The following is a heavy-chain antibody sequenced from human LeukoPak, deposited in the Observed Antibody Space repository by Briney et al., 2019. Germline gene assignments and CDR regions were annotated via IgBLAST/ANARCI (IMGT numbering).Heavy chain of an antibody. CDR3: AKEDMITFGGVIVD. D-gene: IGHD3-16*02. Sequence: GGSLRLSCAASGFTFDDYAMHWVRQAPGKGLEWVSGISWNSGSIGYADSVKGRFTISRDNAKNSLYLQMNSLRAEDTALYYCAKEDMITFGGVIVDWGQGTLVTVSS. V-gene: IGHV3-9*01. CDR2: ISWNSGSI. J-gene: IGHJ4*02. CDR1: GFTFDDYA.